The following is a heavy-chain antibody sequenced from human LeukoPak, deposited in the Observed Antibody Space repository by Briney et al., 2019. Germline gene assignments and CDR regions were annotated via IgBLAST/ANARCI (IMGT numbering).Heavy chain of an antibody. D-gene: IGHD5-24*01. V-gene: IGHV1-69*13. Sequence: GASVTVSCKASGGTFSSYAISWVRQAPGQGLEWMGGIIPIFGTANYAQKFQGRVTITADESTSTAYMELSSLRSEDTAVYYCARDRRDGYKGEYYFDYWGQGTLVTVSS. CDR1: GGTFSSYA. J-gene: IGHJ4*02. CDR3: ARDRRDGYKGEYYFDY. CDR2: IIPIFGTA.